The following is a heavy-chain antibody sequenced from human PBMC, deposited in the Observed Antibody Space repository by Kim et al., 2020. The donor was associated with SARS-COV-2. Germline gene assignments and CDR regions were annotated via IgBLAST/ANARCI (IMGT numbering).Heavy chain of an antibody. V-gene: IGHV1-46*01. CDR2: INPSGGST. CDR3: ERDAPSDYGDYALFDY. Sequence: ASVKVSCKASGYTFTSYYMHWVRQAPGQGLEWMGIINPSGGSTSYAQKFQGRVTITRDTSTSTVYMELSSLRSEDTAVYYCERDAPSDYGDYALFDYWGQGTLVTVSS. CDR1: GYTFTSYY. J-gene: IGHJ4*02. D-gene: IGHD4-17*01.